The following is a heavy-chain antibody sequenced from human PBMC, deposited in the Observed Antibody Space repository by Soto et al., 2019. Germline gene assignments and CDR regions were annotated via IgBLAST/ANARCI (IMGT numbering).Heavy chain of an antibody. J-gene: IGHJ6*02. Sequence: ASVKVSCKAFGYTFTTYGINWVRQAPGQVLEWMRWVSPYNGDTTYAHKVQGRVTMTTDTSTRTAYLELRSLRSDDTAVYYCAREVGHMDVWGQGTTVAVSS. V-gene: IGHV1-18*04. CDR3: AREVGHMDV. CDR1: GYTFTTYG. CDR2: VSPYNGDT.